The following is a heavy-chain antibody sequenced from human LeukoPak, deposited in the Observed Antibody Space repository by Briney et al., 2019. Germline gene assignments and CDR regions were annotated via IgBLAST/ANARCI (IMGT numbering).Heavy chain of an antibody. Sequence: SETLSLTCAVYGGSFSGYYWSWIRQPPGKGLEWIGEINHSGSTNYNPSLKSRVTISVDTSKNQFSLKLSSVTAADTAVYYCAGLSIFDYGDYVTQRGYFDYWGQGTLVTVSS. CDR3: AGLSIFDYGDYVTQRGYFDY. D-gene: IGHD4-17*01. J-gene: IGHJ4*02. CDR1: GGSFSGYY. CDR2: INHSGST. V-gene: IGHV4-34*01.